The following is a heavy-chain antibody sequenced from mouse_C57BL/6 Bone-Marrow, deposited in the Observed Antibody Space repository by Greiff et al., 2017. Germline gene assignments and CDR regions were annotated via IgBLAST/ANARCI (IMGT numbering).Heavy chain of an antibody. D-gene: IGHD2-4*01. CDR3: ARPLYDYEFAY. CDR1: GFTFSSYG. J-gene: IGHJ3*01. V-gene: IGHV5-6*02. CDR2: ISSGGSYT. Sequence: EVMLVESGGDLVKPGGSLKLSCAASGFTFSSYGMSWVRQTPDKRLEWVATISSGGSYTYYPDSVKGRFTISRDNAKNTLYLQMRSLKSEDTAMYYCARPLYDYEFAYWGQGTLVTVSA.